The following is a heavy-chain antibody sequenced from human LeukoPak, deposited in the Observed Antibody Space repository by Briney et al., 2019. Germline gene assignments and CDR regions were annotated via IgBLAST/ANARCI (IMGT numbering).Heavy chain of an antibody. V-gene: IGHV3-23*01. J-gene: IGHJ6*03. CDR3: AKENGDYGEYYYFYYMDV. CDR2: ISGSGGST. Sequence: GGSLRLSSAASGFTFSSYAMSWVRQAPGKGLEWVSTISGSGGSTYYADSVKGRFTISRDNSKNTLYLQMNSLRAEDTAVYYCAKENGDYGEYYYFYYMDVWGKGTTVTVSS. D-gene: IGHD4-17*01. CDR1: GFTFSSYA.